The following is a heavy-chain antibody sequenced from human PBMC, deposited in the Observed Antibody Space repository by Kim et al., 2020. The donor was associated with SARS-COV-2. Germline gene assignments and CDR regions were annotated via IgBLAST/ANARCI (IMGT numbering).Heavy chain of an antibody. J-gene: IGHJ4*02. Sequence: ASVKVSCKVSGYTLTELSMHWVRQAPGKGLEWMGGFDPEDGETIYAQKFQGRVTMTEDTSTDTAYMELSSLRSEDTAVYYCATGLGGYCSGGSCTKNDYWGQGTLVTVSS. CDR2: FDPEDGET. V-gene: IGHV1-24*01. CDR3: ATGLGGYCSGGSCTKNDY. D-gene: IGHD2-15*01. CDR1: GYTLTELS.